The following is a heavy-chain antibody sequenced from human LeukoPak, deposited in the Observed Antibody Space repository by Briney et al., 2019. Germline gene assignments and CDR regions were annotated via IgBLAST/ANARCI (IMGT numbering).Heavy chain of an antibody. J-gene: IGHJ5*01. Sequence: TGGSLRLSCAASGFTFSSYSMNWVRQAPGKGLEWVSSISSSSSYIYYADSVKGRFTISRDNAKNSLYLQMNSLRAEDTAVYYCAKDRPNYYGNNGHYYRRDGDSWGQGTLVTVSS. CDR2: ISSSSSYI. D-gene: IGHD3-22*01. V-gene: IGHV3-21*01. CDR3: AKDRPNYYGNNGHYYRRDGDS. CDR1: GFTFSSYS.